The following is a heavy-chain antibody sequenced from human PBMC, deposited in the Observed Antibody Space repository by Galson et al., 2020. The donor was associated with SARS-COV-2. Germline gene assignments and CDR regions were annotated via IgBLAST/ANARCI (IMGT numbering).Heavy chain of an antibody. J-gene: IGHJ4*02. CDR2: IIPMLNIT. CDR1: GGTFSSYS. CDR3: ARIASMTGSDY. D-gene: IGHD3-9*01. V-gene: IGHV1-69*10. Sequence: SVKVSCKASGGTFSSYSLSWVRQAPGQGLEWMGRIIPMLNITYYAQHLQGRVTISTDESTSTTYMDLSSLRSEDTAIYYCARIASMTGSDYWGQGTLVTVSS.